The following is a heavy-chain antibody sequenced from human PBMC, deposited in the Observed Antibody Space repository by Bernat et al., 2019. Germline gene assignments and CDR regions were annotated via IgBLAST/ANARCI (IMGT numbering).Heavy chain of an antibody. J-gene: IGHJ6*02. CDR3: AKVGGSSSPYYYYGMDV. CDR2: ISYDGSNK. D-gene: IGHD6-6*01. Sequence: VQLVESGGGVVQPGRSLRLSCAASGFTFSSYGMHWVRQAPGKGLEWVAVISYDGSNKYYADSVKGRFTISRDNSKNKLYLQMNSLRAEDTAVYYCAKVGGSSSPYYYYGMDVWGQGTRVTVS. CDR1: GFTFSSYG. V-gene: IGHV3-30*18.